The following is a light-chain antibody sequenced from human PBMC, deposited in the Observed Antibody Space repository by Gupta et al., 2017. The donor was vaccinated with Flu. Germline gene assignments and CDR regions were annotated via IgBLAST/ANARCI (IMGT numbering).Light chain of an antibody. J-gene: IGKJ2*01. V-gene: IGKV3-11*01. Sequence: GDRSTQTRRYSQGITYFLALHQKTPCQAPRLLNKDTNNEATGTPAIFSGSGSGTDFTQTISSLDPEDCVVYCCHESSAWPHTFGRGTRLEIK. CDR1: QGITYF. CDR2: DTN. CDR3: HESSAWPHT.